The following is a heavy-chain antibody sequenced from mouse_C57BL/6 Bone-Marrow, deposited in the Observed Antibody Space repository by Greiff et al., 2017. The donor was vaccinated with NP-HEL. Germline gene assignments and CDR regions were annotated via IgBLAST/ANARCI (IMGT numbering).Heavy chain of an antibody. D-gene: IGHD1-1*01. CDR3: ASWHYGSSYDFDY. CDR1: GFTFSDYG. Sequence: VQLKESGGGLVKPGGSLKLSCAASGFTFSDYGMHWVRQAPEKGLEWVAYISSGSSTIYYADTVKGRFTISRDNAKNTLFLQMTSLRSEDTAMYYCASWHYGSSYDFDYWGQGTTLTVSS. CDR2: ISSGSSTI. J-gene: IGHJ2*01. V-gene: IGHV5-17*01.